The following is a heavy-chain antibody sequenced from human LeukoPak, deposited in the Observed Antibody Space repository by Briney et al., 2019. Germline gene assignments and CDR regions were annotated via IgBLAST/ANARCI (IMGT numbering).Heavy chain of an antibody. J-gene: IGHJ5*02. CDR2: IHYTGST. D-gene: IGHD3-10*01. V-gene: IGHV4-59*01. CDR1: GGSISSYY. CDR3: ARGGYYSSGNDFRFDP. Sequence: SETLSLTCTVSGGSISSYYWSWIRQSPGKGLECIGYIHYTGSTNYNPSLKSRVTISVETSKNQFSLKLKSVTAADTAVYYCARGGYYSSGNDFRFDPWGQGTLVTVSS.